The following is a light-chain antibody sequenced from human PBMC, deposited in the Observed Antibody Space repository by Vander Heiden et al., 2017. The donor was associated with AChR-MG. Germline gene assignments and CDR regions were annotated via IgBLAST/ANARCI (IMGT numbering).Light chain of an antibody. CDR2: GNT. CDR1: SSNIGAGYD. J-gene: IGLJ2*01. CDR3: QSYDSSLSGYVV. V-gene: IGLV1-40*01. Sequence: QSVLTQPPSVSGAPGQRVTISCTGSSSNIGAGYDVHWYQQLPETAPKLLIYGNTNRPSGDPDRFSASKSGTSASLAITGLQAEDEANYYCQSYDSSLSGYVVFGGGTKLTVL.